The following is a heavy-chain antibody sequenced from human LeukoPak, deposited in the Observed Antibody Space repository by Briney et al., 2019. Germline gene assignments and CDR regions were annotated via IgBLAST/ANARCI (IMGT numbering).Heavy chain of an antibody. CDR2: ISSSSSYI. CDR1: GFTFSSYS. CDR3: ARAGQYYYDSSGLDY. D-gene: IGHD3-22*01. Sequence: GGSLRLSCAAPGFTFSSYSMNWVRQAPGKGLEWVSSISSSSSYIYYADSVKGRFTISRDNAKNSLYLQMNSLRAEDTAVYYCARAGQYYYDSSGLDYWGQGTLVTVSS. V-gene: IGHV3-21*01. J-gene: IGHJ4*02.